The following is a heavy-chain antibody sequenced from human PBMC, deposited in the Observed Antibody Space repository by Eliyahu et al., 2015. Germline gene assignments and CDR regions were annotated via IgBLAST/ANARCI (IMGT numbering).Heavy chain of an antibody. CDR1: GGXIXSYY. D-gene: IGHD2-8*01. CDR3: ARLSFGLML. Sequence: QVQLQESGPGLVKPSVTLSLXXXVXGGXIXSYYWSWXRQPPGKGLEWIGYIYYSGSTNYNPSLKSRVTISVDTSKNQFSLKLSSVTAADTAVYYCARLSFGLMLWGQGTLVTVSS. CDR2: IYYSGST. V-gene: IGHV4-59*08. J-gene: IGHJ4*02.